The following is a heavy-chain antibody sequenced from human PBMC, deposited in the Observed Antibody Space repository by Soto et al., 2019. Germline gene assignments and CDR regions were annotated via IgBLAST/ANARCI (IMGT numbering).Heavy chain of an antibody. CDR1: GYTFTSYG. J-gene: IGHJ6*03. V-gene: IGHV1-18*01. D-gene: IGHD1-1*01. CDR3: ARKFHWNALWRSDYYYYMDV. CDR2: ISAYNSNT. Sequence: QGQLVQSGAEVKKPGASVKVSCKASGYTFTSYGISWVRQAPGQGLEWMGWISAYNSNTNYAPKLQGKVTMTTDTATITADMKLRSLRSDDTAVYYCARKFHWNALWRSDYYYYMDVWGKGTTVTVSS.